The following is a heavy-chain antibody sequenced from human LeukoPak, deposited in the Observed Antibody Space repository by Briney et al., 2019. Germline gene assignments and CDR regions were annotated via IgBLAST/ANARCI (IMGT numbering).Heavy chain of an antibody. CDR1: GGTFSSYA. Sequence: SVKVSCKASGGTFSSYAISWVRQALGQGLEWMGGIIPIFGTANYAQKFQGRVTITADESTSTAYMELSSLRSEDTAVYYCARGSLRYCSGGSCHYFDYWGQGTLVTVSS. D-gene: IGHD2-15*01. CDR2: IIPIFGTA. CDR3: ARGSLRYCSGGSCHYFDY. V-gene: IGHV1-69*01. J-gene: IGHJ4*02.